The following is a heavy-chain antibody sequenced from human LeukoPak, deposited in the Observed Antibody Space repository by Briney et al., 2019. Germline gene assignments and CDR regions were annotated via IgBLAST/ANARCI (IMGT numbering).Heavy chain of an antibody. D-gene: IGHD6-13*01. CDR3: AKLIIAPEGYEYFPH. Sequence: PGGSLRLSCAASGFTFSGNAMSWVRQAPGKGLEWVSAVSGSGSSTFYADSVKGRFTISRDNSENTLFLQMSSLRAEDTAVYYCAKLIIAPEGYEYFPHWGQGTLVTVSS. V-gene: IGHV3-23*01. CDR1: GFTFSGNA. CDR2: VSGSGSST. J-gene: IGHJ1*01.